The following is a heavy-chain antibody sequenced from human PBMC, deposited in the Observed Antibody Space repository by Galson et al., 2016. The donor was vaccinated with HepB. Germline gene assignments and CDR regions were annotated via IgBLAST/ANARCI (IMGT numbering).Heavy chain of an antibody. V-gene: IGHV3-33*01. Sequence: SLRLSCAASGFLFSDYAMHWVRQAPGKGLEWVAVVFYDDSRKYYADFVKGRFSISRDNSKSSLYLDMSSLRAEDTAVYYCVRDISSSHFDLWGRCTLVTVTS. J-gene: IGHJ2*01. D-gene: IGHD2-2*01. CDR3: VRDISSSHFDL. CDR2: VFYDDSRK. CDR1: GFLFSDYA.